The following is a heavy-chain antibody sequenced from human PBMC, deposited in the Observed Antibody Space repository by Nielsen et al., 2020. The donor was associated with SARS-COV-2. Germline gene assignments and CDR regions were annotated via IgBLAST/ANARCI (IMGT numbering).Heavy chain of an antibody. Sequence: GGSLTLSCAASGFTFSSYAKSWVRQAQGKGREWVSASSGSGGSTYYADSVKGRFTISRDNSKNTLYLQMNSLIAEDTAVYYFAKDHYYGLGSYCGLLDYWGRGPLVTVSS. V-gene: IGHV3-23*01. CDR3: AKDHYYGLGSYCGLLDY. J-gene: IGHJ4*02. CDR1: GFTFSSYA. CDR2: SSGSGGST. D-gene: IGHD3-10*01.